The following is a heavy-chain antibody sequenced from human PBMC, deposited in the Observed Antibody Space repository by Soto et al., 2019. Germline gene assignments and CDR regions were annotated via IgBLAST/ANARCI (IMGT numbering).Heavy chain of an antibody. J-gene: IGHJ4*02. D-gene: IGHD2-2*01. CDR2: IYYSGST. Sequence: SETLSLTCTVSGGSISSSSYYWGWIRQPPGKGLEWIGSIYYSGSTYYNPSLKSRVTISVDTSKNQFSLKLSSVTAADTAVYYCARDGAGIVVVPAAIWGQGTLVTVSS. CDR3: ARDGAGIVVVPAAI. CDR1: GGSISSSSYY. V-gene: IGHV4-39*07.